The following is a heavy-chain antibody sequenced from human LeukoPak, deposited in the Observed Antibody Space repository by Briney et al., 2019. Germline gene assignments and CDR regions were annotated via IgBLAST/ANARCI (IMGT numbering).Heavy chain of an antibody. J-gene: IGHJ5*02. Sequence: PSETQSLTCAVYGGSFSGYYWSWIRQPPGQGLEWIGEINHSGSTNYNPSLNSRVTISVDTSKNQFSLKLRSVTAADTAVYYCASSSSPLGPLNWFDPWGQGTLVSVSS. V-gene: IGHV4-34*01. CDR3: ASSSSPLGPLNWFDP. CDR2: INHSGST. CDR1: GGSFSGYY. D-gene: IGHD6-13*01.